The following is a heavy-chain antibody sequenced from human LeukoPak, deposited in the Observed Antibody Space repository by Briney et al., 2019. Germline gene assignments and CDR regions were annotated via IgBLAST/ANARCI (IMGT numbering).Heavy chain of an antibody. J-gene: IGHJ4*02. CDR2: IYHSGTT. CDR3: ARGSDSWYKDY. D-gene: IGHD6-13*01. Sequence: SETLSLTCAVSGYSISSGYYWGWIRQPPGKGLEWIGTIYHSGTTYYNPSLKSQVTISVDTSKNQFSLRLSSVTAADTAVYYCARGSDSWYKDYWGQGTLVTVSS. CDR1: GYSISSGYY. V-gene: IGHV4-38-2*01.